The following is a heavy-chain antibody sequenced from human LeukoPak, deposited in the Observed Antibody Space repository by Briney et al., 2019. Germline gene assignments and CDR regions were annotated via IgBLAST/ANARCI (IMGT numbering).Heavy chain of an antibody. Sequence: ASVKVSRKASGYTFTSYYTHWVRQAPGQGLEWMGIINPSGGSTSYAQKFQGRVTMTRDTSTSTVYMELSSLRSEDTAVYYCAKTRHGYTEDDAFDIWGQGTMVTVSS. CDR3: AKTRHGYTEDDAFDI. D-gene: IGHD5-12*01. J-gene: IGHJ3*02. CDR2: INPSGGST. CDR1: GYTFTSYY. V-gene: IGHV1-46*01.